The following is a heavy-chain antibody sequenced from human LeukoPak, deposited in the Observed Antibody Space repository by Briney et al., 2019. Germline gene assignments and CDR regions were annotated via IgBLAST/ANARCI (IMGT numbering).Heavy chain of an antibody. CDR1: GFXFSSYE. CDR2: ISSSGSTI. V-gene: IGHV3-48*03. Sequence: GGSLRLSCAASGFXFSSYEINWVRRAPGKGLEWVSYISSSGSTIYYADSVKGRFTVSRDNAKNSLYLQMNSLRAEDTAVYFCARGGLQQLDYWGQGTLVTVSS. D-gene: IGHD4-11*01. J-gene: IGHJ4*02. CDR3: ARGGLQQLDY.